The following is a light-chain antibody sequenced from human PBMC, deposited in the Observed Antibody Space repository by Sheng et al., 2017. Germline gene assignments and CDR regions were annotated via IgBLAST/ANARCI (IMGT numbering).Light chain of an antibody. CDR3: QQYSIFWT. CDR1: QDISTY. Sequence: AIRMTQSPPSLSASTGDRVTITCRASQDISTYLAWYQHKPGKAPKLLIYAASILQSGVPSRFSGSGSGTEFTLTISSLQPDDLATYYCQQYSIFWTFGQGTKVEIK. CDR2: AAS. V-gene: IGKV1-8*01. J-gene: IGKJ1*01.